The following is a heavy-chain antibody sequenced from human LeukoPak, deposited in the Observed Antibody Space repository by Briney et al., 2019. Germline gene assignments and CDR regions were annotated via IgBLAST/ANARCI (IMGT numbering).Heavy chain of an antibody. Sequence: SETLSLTCTVSGGSISSYYWSWIRQPAGKGLEWIGRIYTSGSTNYNPSLKSRVTMSVDTSKNQFSLKLSSVTAADTAVYYCARDLGYSGSYYGRGLLDYWGQGTLVTVSS. V-gene: IGHV4-4*07. CDR3: ARDLGYSGSYYGRGLLDY. CDR2: IYTSGST. CDR1: GGSISSYY. D-gene: IGHD1-26*01. J-gene: IGHJ4*02.